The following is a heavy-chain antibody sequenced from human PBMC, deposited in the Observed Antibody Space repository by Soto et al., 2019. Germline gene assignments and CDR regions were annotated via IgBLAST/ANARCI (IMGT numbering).Heavy chain of an antibody. CDR2: TYYSGST. V-gene: IGHV4-31*03. CDR3: ARVRGGGPFDD. J-gene: IGHJ4*02. D-gene: IGHD1-26*01. Sequence: QVQLQESGPGLVKPSQTLSLTCTVSGGSISSGGYYWSWLRPHPGKGLEWIGYTYYSGSTYYNPSLESRVTISVDTSKSQCSLKLSSVTAADTAVYYCARVRGGGPFDDWGQGTLVTVSS. CDR1: GGSISSGGYY.